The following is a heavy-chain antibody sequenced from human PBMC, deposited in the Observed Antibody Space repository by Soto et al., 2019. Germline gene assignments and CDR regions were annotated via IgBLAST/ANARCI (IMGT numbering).Heavy chain of an antibody. CDR3: ARQLRFLEWLFDY. CDR1: GGSISSYY. CDR2: IYYSGST. V-gene: IGHV4-59*08. J-gene: IGHJ4*02. Sequence: PSETLSLTCTVSGGSISSYYWSWIRQPPGKGLEWIGYIYYSGSTNYNPSLKSRVTISVDTSKNQFSLKLSSVTAADTAVYYCARQLRFLEWLFDYWGQGTLVTVSS. D-gene: IGHD3-3*01.